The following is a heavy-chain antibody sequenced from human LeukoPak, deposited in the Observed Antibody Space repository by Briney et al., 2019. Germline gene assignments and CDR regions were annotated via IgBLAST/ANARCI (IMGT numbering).Heavy chain of an antibody. CDR1: GFTFRSYW. CDR3: AKRGDFTGTDCYYFDY. D-gene: IGHD2-21*02. CDR2: ISYDGKNK. Sequence: PGGSLRLSCAASGFTFRSYWMSWVRQAPGKGLEWVAAISYDGKNKHYTDSVKGRFTLSRDNSKNTLYLQMTSLRGDDTAVYYCAKRGDFTGTDCYYFDYWGQGTSVTVSS. J-gene: IGHJ4*02. V-gene: IGHV3-30*18.